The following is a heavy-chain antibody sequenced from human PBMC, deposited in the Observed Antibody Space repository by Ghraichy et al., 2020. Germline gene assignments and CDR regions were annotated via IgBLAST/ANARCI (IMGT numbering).Heavy chain of an antibody. J-gene: IGHJ4*02. V-gene: IGHV4-59*01. Sequence: SETLSLTCTVSGGSISSYYWSWIRQPPGKGLEWIGYIYYSGSTNHNPSLKSRVTISVDTSKNQFSLKLSSVTAADTAVYYCARGRVYSDYWGQGTLVTVSS. D-gene: IGHD2-8*01. CDR1: GGSISSYY. CDR3: ARGRVYSDY. CDR2: IYYSGST.